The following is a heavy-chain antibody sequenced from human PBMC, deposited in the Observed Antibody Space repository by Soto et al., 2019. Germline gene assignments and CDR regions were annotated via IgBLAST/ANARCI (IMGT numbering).Heavy chain of an antibody. Sequence: CGSLSLTCSASGFTFKSHAMYWVRQAPGKXLEYVSSIHTGGETTFYADAVKGRFIVSIDNSNNNLDLQMTSLKYEDSGVYYCVKGRGKHGSGRTCGLGMDIWGQGATVTVSS. CDR3: VKGRGKHGSGRTCGLGMDI. V-gene: IGHV3-64D*06. CDR2: IHTGGETT. CDR1: GFTFKSHA. D-gene: IGHD6-19*01. J-gene: IGHJ6*02.